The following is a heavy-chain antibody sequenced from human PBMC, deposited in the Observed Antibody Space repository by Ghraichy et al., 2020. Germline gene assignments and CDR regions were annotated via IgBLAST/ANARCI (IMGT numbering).Heavy chain of an antibody. J-gene: IGHJ4*02. CDR3: ARGLSSSHRSSAEY. V-gene: IGHV3-30*04. D-gene: IGHD6-25*01. Sequence: LSLTCAASGFTFSDFAMHWVRQAPGKGLDWVAVISFDGNSKYYTDSVEGRFTISRDSSKNTVSLQMNRLRPEDTAVYYCARGLSSSHRSSAEYWGRGTLVTVSS. CDR1: GFTFSDFA. CDR2: ISFDGNSK.